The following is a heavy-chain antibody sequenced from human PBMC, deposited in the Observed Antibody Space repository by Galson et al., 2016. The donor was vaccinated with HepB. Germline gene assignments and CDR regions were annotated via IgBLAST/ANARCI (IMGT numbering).Heavy chain of an antibody. Sequence: QSGAEVTKPGESLKISCKGSGYSFTSYWIGWVRQMPGKGLEWMGSIYPGDSDTRYSPSFQGQVTIFADKSSSTAYLQWSSLKASDTAMYCCARLGYCSGGGSYSSYRFYGMGVWVQGTTVTVSS. V-gene: IGHV5-51*01. D-gene: IGHD2-15*01. J-gene: IGHJ6*02. CDR2: IYPGDSDT. CDR3: ARLGYCSGGGSYSSYRFYGMGV. CDR1: GYSFTSYW.